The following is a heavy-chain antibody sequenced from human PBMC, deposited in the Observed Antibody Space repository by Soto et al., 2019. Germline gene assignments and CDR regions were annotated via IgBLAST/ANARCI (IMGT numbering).Heavy chain of an antibody. CDR1: PSTFNDFW. CDR2: IYPKDSDL. Sequence: GESLKISCKGSPSTFNDFWIAWVRQVPGKGLEWMGIIYPKDSDLRYSPSFQGQVTISADLPISTVYLQWTSLKASDTATYYCARIPGVYTGTYHGIDPWGQGTRATVPS. J-gene: IGHJ5*02. V-gene: IGHV5-51*04. CDR3: ARIPGVYTGTYHGIDP. D-gene: IGHD1-26*01.